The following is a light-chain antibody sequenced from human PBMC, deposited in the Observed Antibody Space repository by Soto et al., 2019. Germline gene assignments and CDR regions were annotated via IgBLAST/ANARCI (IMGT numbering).Light chain of an antibody. CDR3: AAWDDSLNGLFV. V-gene: IGLV1-44*01. CDR1: SSNIGSNP. J-gene: IGLJ1*01. Sequence: VLTQPPSASGTPGQRVTISCFGSSSNIGSNPVNWYQQLPGTAPKLLIYSNDQRPSGVPDRFSGSKSGTSASLAISGLQSDDDADYYCAAWDDSLNGLFVFGTG. CDR2: SND.